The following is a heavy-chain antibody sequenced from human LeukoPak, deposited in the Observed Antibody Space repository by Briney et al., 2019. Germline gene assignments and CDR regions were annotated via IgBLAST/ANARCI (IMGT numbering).Heavy chain of an antibody. CDR2: IYTSGGT. V-gene: IGHV4-4*07. CDR3: ARDPLGGGYSLGAYFDY. CDR1: GGSISSYY. D-gene: IGHD5-18*01. J-gene: IGHJ4*02. Sequence: SETLSLTCTVSGGSISSYYWSWRRQPAGKGLEWIGRIYTSGGTNYNPSLKSRVTISVDTSKNQFSLKLSSVTAADTAVYYCARDPLGGGYSLGAYFDYWGQGTLVTVSS.